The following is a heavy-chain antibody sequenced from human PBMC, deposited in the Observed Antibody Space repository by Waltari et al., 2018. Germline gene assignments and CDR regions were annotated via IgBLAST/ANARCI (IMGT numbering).Heavy chain of an antibody. V-gene: IGHV1-8*02. CDR3: AGGPISRGQDFDY. CDR1: GYTFTSYD. J-gene: IGHJ4*02. Sequence: QVQLVQSGAEVKKPGASVKVSCKASGYTFTSYDINWVRPATGQGLEWMGWMNPNSGNTGYAQKFQGRITMNRNTSKSTAYMELGSLGSEDTAVYYCAGGPISRGQDFDYWGQGTLVTVSS. CDR2: MNPNSGNT.